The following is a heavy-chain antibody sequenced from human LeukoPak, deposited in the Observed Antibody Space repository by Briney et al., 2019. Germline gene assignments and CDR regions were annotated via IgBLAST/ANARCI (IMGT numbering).Heavy chain of an antibody. Sequence: PSETLSLTCTVSGGSISSYYWSWIRQPPGKGLEWIGYIYYSGSTNYNPSLKSRVTISVDTSKNQFSLKLSSVTAADTAVYYCARGSLLPTHWFDPWGQGTLVTVSS. CDR3: ARGSLLPTHWFDP. V-gene: IGHV4-59*01. CDR1: GGSISSYY. CDR2: IYYSGST. J-gene: IGHJ5*02.